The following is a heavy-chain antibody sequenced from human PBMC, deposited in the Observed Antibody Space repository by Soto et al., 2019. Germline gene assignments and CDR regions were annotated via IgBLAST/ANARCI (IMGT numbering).Heavy chain of an antibody. CDR2: IYYSGST. CDR3: SRDLFGDAFEI. V-gene: IGHV4-31*03. CDR1: GGSISSGGYY. D-gene: IGHD3-10*01. Sequence: SETLSLTCTVSGGSISSGGYYWSWIRQHPGKGLEWIGYIYYSGSTYYNPSLKSRVTISVDTSKNQFSLKLSSVTAADTAVYYCSRDLFGDAFEIWGQGTMVPVSS. J-gene: IGHJ3*02.